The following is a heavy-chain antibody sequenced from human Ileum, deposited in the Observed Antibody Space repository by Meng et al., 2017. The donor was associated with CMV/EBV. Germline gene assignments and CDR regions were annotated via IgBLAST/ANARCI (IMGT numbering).Heavy chain of an antibody. CDR1: SYG. Sequence: SYGMHWVRQAPDKGLGWVAFIRYDGSSNNYADSVKDRFTISRDNSKDTLSLQMNNLRPEDTAVYYCASPPMDVGVVPAASPHYFDHWGQGTLVTVSS. J-gene: IGHJ4*02. CDR3: ASPPMDVGVVPAASPHYFDH. V-gene: IGHV3-30*02. D-gene: IGHD2-2*03. CDR2: IRYDGSSN.